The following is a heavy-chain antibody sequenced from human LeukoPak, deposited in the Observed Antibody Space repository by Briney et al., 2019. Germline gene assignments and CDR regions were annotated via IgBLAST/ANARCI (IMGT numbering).Heavy chain of an antibody. D-gene: IGHD2-2*01. CDR3: AKGIPPQYQRLAGYFDY. CDR1: GFTFSSYT. Sequence: PGGSLRLSCVASGFTFSSYTMSWVRQAPGKGLEWVSSLSGGSISTYYADSVKGRFTISRDNSKNTLYLQMNSLRAEDTAVYYCAKGIPPQYQRLAGYFDYGGQGTLVTVSS. V-gene: IGHV3-23*01. J-gene: IGHJ4*02. CDR2: LSGGSIST.